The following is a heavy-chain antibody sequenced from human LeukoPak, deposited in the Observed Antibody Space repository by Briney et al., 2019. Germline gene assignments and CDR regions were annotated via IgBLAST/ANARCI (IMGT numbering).Heavy chain of an antibody. CDR1: GITLSNYG. CDR2: ISDSGGST. Sequence: GGSLRLSCAVSGITLSNYGMSWGRQAPGKGLEWVAGISDSGGSTNYADSVKGRFTISRDNPKNTLYLQMNSLRAEDTAVYFCAKRGVVIRVILVGFHKEAYYFDSWGQGALVTVSS. CDR3: AKRGVVIRVILVGFHKEAYYFDS. V-gene: IGHV3-23*01. J-gene: IGHJ4*02. D-gene: IGHD3-22*01.